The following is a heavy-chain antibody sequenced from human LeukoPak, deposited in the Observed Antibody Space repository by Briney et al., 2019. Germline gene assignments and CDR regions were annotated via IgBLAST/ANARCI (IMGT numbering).Heavy chain of an antibody. CDR1: GFTFSSYW. CDR3: ARAAALGRSANYYYYMDV. CDR2: INSDGSST. Sequence: GGSLRLSCAASGFTFSSYWMHWVRQAPGKGLVWVSRINSDGSSTSYADSVKGRFTISRDNAKNTLYLQMNSLSAEDTAVYYCARAAALGRSANYYYYMDVWGKGTTVTVSS. D-gene: IGHD2-15*01. J-gene: IGHJ6*03. V-gene: IGHV3-74*01.